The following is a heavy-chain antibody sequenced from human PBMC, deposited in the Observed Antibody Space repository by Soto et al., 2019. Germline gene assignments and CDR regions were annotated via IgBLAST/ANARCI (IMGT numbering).Heavy chain of an antibody. J-gene: IGHJ6*02. CDR2: IYYSGST. Sequence: SETLSLTCTVPGGSISSGGYYWSWIRQHPGKGLEWIGYIYYSGSTYYNPSLKSRVTISVDTSKNQFSLKLSSVTAADTAVYYCARERIAVAGPYYYGMDVWGQGTTVTVSS. D-gene: IGHD6-19*01. CDR3: ARERIAVAGPYYYGMDV. CDR1: GGSISSGGYY. V-gene: IGHV4-31*03.